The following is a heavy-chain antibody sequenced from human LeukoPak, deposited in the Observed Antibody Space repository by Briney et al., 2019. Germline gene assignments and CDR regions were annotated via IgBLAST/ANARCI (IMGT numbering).Heavy chain of an antibody. D-gene: IGHD6-25*01. CDR2: ISYSGST. J-gene: IGHJ3*02. CDR1: GGSISSSNYY. Sequence: SETLSLTCTVSGGSISSSNYYWGWIRQPPGKGLEWIGSISYSGSTYYNPSLKSRVTISIGTSRNQFSLKLSSVTAADTAVYYCAIYSSAPFDAFDIWGQGTMVTVSS. CDR3: AIYSSAPFDAFDI. V-gene: IGHV4-39*07.